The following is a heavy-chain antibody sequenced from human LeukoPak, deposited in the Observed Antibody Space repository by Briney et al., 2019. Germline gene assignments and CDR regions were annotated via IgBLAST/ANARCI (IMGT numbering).Heavy chain of an antibody. CDR2: ISAYNGNT. V-gene: IGHV1-18*01. CDR1: GYTFTSYG. Sequence: VASVKVSCKVSGYTFTSYGISWVRQAPGQGLEWMGWISAYNGNTNYAQKLQGRVTMTTDTSTSTACMELRSLRSDDTAVYYCARDSEYYYDSSGYYYYYYYMDVWGKGTTVTISS. J-gene: IGHJ6*03. CDR3: ARDSEYYYDSSGYYYYYYYMDV. D-gene: IGHD3-22*01.